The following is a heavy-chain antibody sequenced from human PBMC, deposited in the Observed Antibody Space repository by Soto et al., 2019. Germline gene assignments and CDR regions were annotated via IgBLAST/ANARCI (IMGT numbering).Heavy chain of an antibody. V-gene: IGHV4-59*08. Sequence: PSETLSLTCTVSGGSIXSYYWSWIRQPPGKGLEWIGYIYHSGSTNYNPSLKSRVTISVDTSKNQFSLKLSSVTAADTAVYYCATSPGYCSGGSCYSSRRLEYFQHWGQGTLVTVSS. J-gene: IGHJ1*01. CDR1: GGSIXSYY. CDR3: ATSPGYCSGGSCYSSRRLEYFQH. CDR2: IYHSGST. D-gene: IGHD2-15*01.